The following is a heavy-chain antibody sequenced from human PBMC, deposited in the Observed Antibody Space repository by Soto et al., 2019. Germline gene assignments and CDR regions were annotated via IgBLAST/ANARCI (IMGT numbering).Heavy chain of an antibody. CDR2: ISSTTSYI. V-gene: IGHV3-21*06. Sequence: PGGSLRLSCAASGFTFSSYTLSWVRQAPGKGLEWVSSISSTTSYIFYADSVKGRFTVSRDNAKSSLYLQMDSLRAEDTAVYYCTRVLIAAAGRGPDYWGEGTRVTVSS. J-gene: IGHJ4*02. CDR1: GFTFSSYT. CDR3: TRVLIAAAGRGPDY. D-gene: IGHD6-13*01.